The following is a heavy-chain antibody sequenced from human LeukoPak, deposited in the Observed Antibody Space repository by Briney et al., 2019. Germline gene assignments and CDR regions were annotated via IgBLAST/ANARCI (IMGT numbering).Heavy chain of an antibody. D-gene: IGHD3-10*01. V-gene: IGHV3-23*01. J-gene: IGHJ4*02. CDR1: GFTFSSYA. CDR3: AKDILLWFGNDY. Sequence: GGSLRLSCAASGFTFSSYATSWVRQAPGKGLEWVSAISGSGGSTYYADSVKGRFTISRDNSKNTLYLQMNSLRAEDTAVYYCAKDILLWFGNDYWGQGTLITVSS. CDR2: ISGSGGST.